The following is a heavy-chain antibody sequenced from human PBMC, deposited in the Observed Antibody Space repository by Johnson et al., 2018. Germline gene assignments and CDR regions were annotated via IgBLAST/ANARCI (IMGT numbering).Heavy chain of an antibody. D-gene: IGHD3-22*01. CDR1: GFTFSSYS. CDR3: ARDYYDSSGYPEYFQH. J-gene: IGHJ1*01. Sequence: VQLVQSGGGLVKPGGSLRLSCAASGFTFSSYSMNWVRQAPGKGLEWVSSLSSSSSYIYYADSVKGRFTISRDNAKNSLYLQMNSLRAEDTAVYYCARDYYDSSGYPEYFQHWGQGTLVTVSS. CDR2: LSSSSSYI. V-gene: IGHV3-21*01.